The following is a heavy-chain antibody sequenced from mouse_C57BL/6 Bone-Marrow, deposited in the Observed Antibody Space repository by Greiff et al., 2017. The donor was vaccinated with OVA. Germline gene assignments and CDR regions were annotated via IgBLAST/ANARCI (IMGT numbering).Heavy chain of an antibody. J-gene: IGHJ4*01. CDR3: ARDSPYYAMDY. Sequence: QVQLQQSGPELVKPGASVKLSCKASGYTFTSYDINWVKQRPGQGLEWIGWIYPRDGSTTYNEKFKGKATLTVDTSSSTAYMELHSLTSEDSAVYFCARDSPYYAMDYWGQGTSVTVST. V-gene: IGHV1-85*01. D-gene: IGHD3-3*01. CDR2: IYPRDGST. CDR1: GYTFTSYD.